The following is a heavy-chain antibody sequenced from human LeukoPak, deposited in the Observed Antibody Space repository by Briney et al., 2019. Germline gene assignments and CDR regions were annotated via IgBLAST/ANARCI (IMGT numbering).Heavy chain of an antibody. V-gene: IGHV3-23*01. CDR2: ISGSGGST. J-gene: IGHJ3*02. CDR3: ARGLCGTYHQCAAAIDGFDT. Sequence: QPGGSLRLSCAASRFTFSNYAMSWVCQAPGKGLEWVSGISGSGGSTYYADSVKGRFTISRDNSKNTMYLQTNSLRAEDTALYYCARGLCGTYHQCAAAIDGFDTWGQGTMVTVSS. CDR1: RFTFSNYA. D-gene: IGHD1-26*01.